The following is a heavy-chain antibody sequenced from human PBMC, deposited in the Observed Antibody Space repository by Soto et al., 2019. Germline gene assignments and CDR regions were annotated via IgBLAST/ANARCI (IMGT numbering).Heavy chain of an antibody. V-gene: IGHV3-30*18. J-gene: IGHJ6*02. CDR2: ISYDGSDK. CDR1: GFTFDDYA. Sequence: VQLVESGGGLVQPGRSLRLSCAASGFTFDDYAMHWVRQAPGKGLEWVAVISYDGSDKYYADSVKGRFSISRDNPKNTLYLQMNSLRPEDTAVYYCAKVTGYCSTSSCRRDYYYYYGMDVWGQGTTVTVSS. CDR3: AKVTGYCSTSSCRRDYYYYYGMDV. D-gene: IGHD2-2*01.